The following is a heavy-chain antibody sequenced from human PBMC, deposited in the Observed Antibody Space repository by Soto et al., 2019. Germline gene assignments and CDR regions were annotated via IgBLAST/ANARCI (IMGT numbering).Heavy chain of an antibody. V-gene: IGHV4-39*01. CDR3: ARRSYGSGVDL. CDR1: GGSISSSGHY. J-gene: IGHJ5*02. D-gene: IGHD3-10*01. Sequence: QLQLQESGPGLVKPSEALSLTCTVSGGSISSSGHYWGWIRQTPGKGLEWIGNIFYSGGTHYNAFFRSRVSISVDSSKNQLSLKVTSVTAADTAVYYCARRSYGSGVDLWGRGTLVTVSS. CDR2: IFYSGGT.